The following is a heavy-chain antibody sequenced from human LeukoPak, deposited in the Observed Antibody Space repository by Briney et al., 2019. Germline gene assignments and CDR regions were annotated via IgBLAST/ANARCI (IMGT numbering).Heavy chain of an antibody. V-gene: IGHV4-4*07. CDR1: GGSISSYY. Sequence: PSETLSLTCTVSGGSISSYYWSWIRQPAGKGLEGIGRIYTSGSTNYNPSLKSRLTMSVDTSKNQFSLKLSSVTAADTAVYYCARAGTAVAGTRFDYWGQGTLVTVSS. D-gene: IGHD6-19*01. CDR3: ARAGTAVAGTRFDY. CDR2: IYTSGST. J-gene: IGHJ4*02.